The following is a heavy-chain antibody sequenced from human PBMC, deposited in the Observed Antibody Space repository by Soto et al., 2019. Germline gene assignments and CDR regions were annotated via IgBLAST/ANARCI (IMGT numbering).Heavy chain of an antibody. D-gene: IGHD2-2*01. CDR1: GDSISGYY. V-gene: IGHV4-31*02. CDR3: ARNPSHLCASTSCHAFDI. J-gene: IGHJ3*02. Sequence: SETLSLTCELSGDSISGYYWNWIRQHPRKGLEWIGYIYYSGTTYYNPSLGSRVSISADTSKNQFSLKLNSVTVADTAVYYCARNPSHLCASTSCHAFDIWGQGTMVTVSS. CDR2: IYYSGTT.